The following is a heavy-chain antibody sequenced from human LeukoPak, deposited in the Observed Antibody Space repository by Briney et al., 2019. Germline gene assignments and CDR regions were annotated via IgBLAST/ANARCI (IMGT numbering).Heavy chain of an antibody. CDR1: GFTFSSYG. D-gene: IGHD3-9*01. J-gene: IGHJ4*02. CDR2: IWSGGRNK. Sequence: GRSLRLSCAASGFTFSSYGMHWVRQAPGKGLEWVAVIWSGGRNKYYADSVKGRFTISRDNSKNTLDLQMNSLRADDTAVYYCARGRDILTLFDYWGQGTLVTVSS. V-gene: IGHV3-33*08. CDR3: ARGRDILTLFDY.